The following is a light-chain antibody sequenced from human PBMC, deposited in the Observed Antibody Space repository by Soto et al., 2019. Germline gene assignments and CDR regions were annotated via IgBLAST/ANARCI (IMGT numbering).Light chain of an antibody. J-gene: IGKJ1*01. V-gene: IGKV1-5*01. CDR1: QSIISW. CDR3: QPYNSYSQA. Sequence: DIQMTQSPYTLSASVGDRVTITCRASQSIISWLAWYQQKPGKAPKLLISDAANLESGVPSRFSGSGSGTEFTLPSSSLQHDYFATYYRQPYNSYSQAFGQGTTVEIK. CDR2: DAA.